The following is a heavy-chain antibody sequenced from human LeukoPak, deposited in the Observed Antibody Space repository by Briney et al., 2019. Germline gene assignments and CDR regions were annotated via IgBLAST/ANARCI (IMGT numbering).Heavy chain of an antibody. CDR2: IYYSGST. V-gene: IGHV4-31*03. CDR3: ARNEAARPYFDY. D-gene: IGHD6-6*01. Sequence: SSQTLSLTCTVSGGSISSGGYYWSWIRQPPGKGLEWMGYIYYSGSTYYNQSLKSRVTISVDTSKNQFSLKLSSVTAADTAVYYCARNEAARPYFDYWGQGTLVTVSS. CDR1: GGSISSGGYY. J-gene: IGHJ4*02.